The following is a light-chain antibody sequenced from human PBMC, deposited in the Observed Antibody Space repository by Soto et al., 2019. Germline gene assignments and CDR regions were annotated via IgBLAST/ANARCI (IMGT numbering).Light chain of an antibody. CDR1: SSNIGAGYD. V-gene: IGLV1-40*01. J-gene: IGLJ1*01. CDR3: QSFASSLSGYV. Sequence: QSVLTQPPSVSGAPGQRVTISCTGSSSNIGAGYDVHWYQQLPETAPKLLIYGNNNRPSGVPDRFSGSKSGTSASLAITGLQDEDEADYYCQSFASSLSGYVFGTGTKLTVL. CDR2: GNN.